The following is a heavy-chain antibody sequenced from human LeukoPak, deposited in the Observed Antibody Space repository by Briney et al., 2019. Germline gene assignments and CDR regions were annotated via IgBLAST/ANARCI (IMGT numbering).Heavy chain of an antibody. V-gene: IGHV3-21*06. D-gene: IGHD1-26*01. CDR1: GFTFGAYT. CDR3: ARVYHRNRERPPVDY. J-gene: IGHJ4*01. CDR2: IFSRSESI. Sequence: GGSLRLSCAASGFTFGAYTINWVRQAPGKGLEWVSCIFSRSESILYADSVKGRFTISRDNAKNLLCQHMFRRRVEDSAVYDWARVYHRNRERPPVDY.